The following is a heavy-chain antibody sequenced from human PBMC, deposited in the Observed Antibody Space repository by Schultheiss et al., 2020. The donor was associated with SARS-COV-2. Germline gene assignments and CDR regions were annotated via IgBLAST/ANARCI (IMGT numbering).Heavy chain of an antibody. CDR1: GGSISRCGYY. V-gene: IGHV4-30-4*08. D-gene: IGHD3-9*01. Sequence: SETLSLTCTVSGGSISRCGYYWVWIRQPPGKGLGWIGYTYYSGSTYYNPSLKSRVTKSVDTSKCQFSLHLSYVTAADTAVYYWARYYYDSTGNNWFDPWGQGVQVTVAS. CDR3: ARYYYDSTGNNWFDP. CDR2: TYYSGST. J-gene: IGHJ5*02.